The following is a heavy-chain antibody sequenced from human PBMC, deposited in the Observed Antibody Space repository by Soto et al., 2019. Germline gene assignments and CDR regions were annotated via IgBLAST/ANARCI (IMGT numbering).Heavy chain of an antibody. CDR2: IDPSDSYT. D-gene: IGHD3-3*01. V-gene: IGHV5-10-1*01. CDR3: ARARSITIFGVVGFEMDV. CDR1: GYTFTDYW. Sequence: PGESLKISCNGSGYTFTDYWINWGRQMPGKGLEWMGRIDPSDSYTKYSPSFQGHVTISADKSISTAYLEWSSLEASDTAMYYCARARSITIFGVVGFEMDVWGQGTTVTVSS. J-gene: IGHJ6*02.